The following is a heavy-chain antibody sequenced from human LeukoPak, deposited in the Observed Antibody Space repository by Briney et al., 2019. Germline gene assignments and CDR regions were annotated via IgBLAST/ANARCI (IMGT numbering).Heavy chain of an antibody. V-gene: IGHV1-18*04. D-gene: IGHD2-2*01. CDR3: ARNYCSSTSCYPWFDP. Sequence: ASVTVSCKASGYTFTSYGISWVRQAPGQGLEWMGWISAYNGNTNYAQKLQGRVTMTTDTSTSTAYMELRSLRSDDTAVYYCARNYCSSTSCYPWFDPCGQGTLGTVSS. CDR1: GYTFTSYG. J-gene: IGHJ5*02. CDR2: ISAYNGNT.